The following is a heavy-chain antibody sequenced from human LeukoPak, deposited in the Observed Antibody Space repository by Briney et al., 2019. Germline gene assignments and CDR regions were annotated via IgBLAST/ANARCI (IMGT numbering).Heavy chain of an antibody. CDR1: GFTFSNFA. Sequence: GGSLRLSCAASGFTFSNFAMSWVRQAPGKGLQWVSAISDSGGGTFYADSVKGRFTISRDNSKNTLYLQMNSVRAEDTAVYYCAKVGVGWVAFEYWGQGTLVTVSS. CDR3: AKVGVGWVAFEY. V-gene: IGHV3-23*01. CDR2: ISDSGGGT. D-gene: IGHD3-16*01. J-gene: IGHJ4*02.